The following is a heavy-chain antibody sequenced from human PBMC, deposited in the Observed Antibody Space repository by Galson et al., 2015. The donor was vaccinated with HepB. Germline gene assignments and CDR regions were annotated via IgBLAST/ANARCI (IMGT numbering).Heavy chain of an antibody. V-gene: IGHV3-7*03. CDR2: INEDGIVK. Sequence: SLRLSCAASEFIFSSYWISWVRQAPGKGLEWVANINEDGIVKHYVDSVKGRFTISRDNAKNSLYLQMDSLRVEDTAVYYCVISTPNRNSESGFWGQGTRVTVSS. D-gene: IGHD2/OR15-2a*01. CDR1: EFIFSSYW. CDR3: VISTPNRNSESGF. J-gene: IGHJ4*02.